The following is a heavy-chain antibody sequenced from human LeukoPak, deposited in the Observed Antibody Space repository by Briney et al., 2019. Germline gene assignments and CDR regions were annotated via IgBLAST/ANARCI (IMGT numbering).Heavy chain of an antibody. V-gene: IGHV4-59*01. J-gene: IGHJ4*02. D-gene: IGHD3-22*01. CDR2: IYHSGST. CDR1: GGSITSYY. CDR3: ARDYDSSGYYGN. Sequence: PSETLSLTCTVSGGSITSYYWSWIRHPPGKGLEWIGYIYHSGSTNYNPSLKSRVTISVDTSKNQFSLKLSSVTAADTAVYYCARDYDSSGYYGNWGQGTLVTVSS.